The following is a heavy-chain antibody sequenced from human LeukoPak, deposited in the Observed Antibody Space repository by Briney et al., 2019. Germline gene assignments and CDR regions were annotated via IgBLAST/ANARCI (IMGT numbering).Heavy chain of an antibody. J-gene: IGHJ4*02. D-gene: IGHD2-2*01. CDR1: GGSFSGYY. CDR2: INHSGST. Sequence: SETLSLTCAVYGGSFSGYYWSWIRQPPGKGLEWIGEINHSGSTNYNPSLKSRVTISVDTSKNQFSLKLSSVTAADTAVYYCARGGLVVVPAALTRRFDYWGQGTLVTVSS. CDR3: ARGGLVVVPAALTRRFDY. V-gene: IGHV4-34*01.